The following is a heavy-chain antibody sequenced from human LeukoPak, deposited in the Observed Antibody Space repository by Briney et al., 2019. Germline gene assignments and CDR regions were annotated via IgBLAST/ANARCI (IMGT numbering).Heavy chain of an antibody. J-gene: IGHJ4*02. Sequence: GGSLRLSCEASGFTFSSYGMHWVRRAPGKGLEWMTVISHDGSNKYYVDSVKGRFTISRDNSKSTLYLQMNSLRAEDTAVYYCARVPDTAMVSDYWGQGTLVTVSS. CDR1: GFTFSSYG. D-gene: IGHD5-18*01. V-gene: IGHV3-30*03. CDR2: ISHDGSNK. CDR3: ARVPDTAMVSDY.